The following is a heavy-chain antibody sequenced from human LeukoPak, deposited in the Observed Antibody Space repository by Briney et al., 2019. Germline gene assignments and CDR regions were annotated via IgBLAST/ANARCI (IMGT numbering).Heavy chain of an antibody. CDR1: GFTFSNYW. J-gene: IGHJ4*02. Sequence: GGSLRLSCAASGFTFSNYWMHWVRQAPGKGLVWVSRINTDGSSTTYADFVKGRFTISRDNARNTLYLQINSLRVEDTAVYHCAREKQSVEELVPYFDYWGRGTLVTVSS. V-gene: IGHV3-74*01. CDR3: AREKQSVEELVPYFDY. D-gene: IGHD6-13*01. CDR2: INTDGSST.